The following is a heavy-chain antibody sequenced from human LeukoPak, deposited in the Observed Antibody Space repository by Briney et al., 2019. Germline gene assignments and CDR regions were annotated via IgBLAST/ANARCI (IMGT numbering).Heavy chain of an antibody. J-gene: IGHJ5*02. CDR3: ARDSYYDFWSGYYRSRFNWFDP. CDR2: ISAYNGNT. V-gene: IGHV1-18*01. Sequence: GASVKVSCKASGYTFTSYVISWVRQAPGQGLEWMGWISAYNGNTNYAQKLQGRVTMTTDTSTSTAYMELRSLRSDDTAVYYCARDSYYDFWSGYYRSRFNWFDPWGQGTLVTVSS. CDR1: GYTFTSYV. D-gene: IGHD3-3*01.